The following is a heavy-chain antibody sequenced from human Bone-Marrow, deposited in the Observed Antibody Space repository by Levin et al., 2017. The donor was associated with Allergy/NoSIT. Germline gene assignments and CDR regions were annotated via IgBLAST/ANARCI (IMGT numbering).Heavy chain of an antibody. CDR3: AIVSVFSSILDS. V-gene: IGHV4-61*02. Sequence: PSETLSLTCTVSGASISGGSYYWTWIRQPAGKGLEWIGRIYTNGDTNYSPSLKSRVSISFARSINHFSLKVTSVTAADTAMYYCAIVSVFSSILDSWGQGNLVTVSS. CDR2: IYTNGDT. J-gene: IGHJ4*02. D-gene: IGHD6-13*01. CDR1: GASISGGSYY.